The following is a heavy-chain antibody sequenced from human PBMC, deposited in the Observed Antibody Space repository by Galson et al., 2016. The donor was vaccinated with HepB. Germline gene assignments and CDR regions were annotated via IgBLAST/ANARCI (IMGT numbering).Heavy chain of an antibody. CDR2: IYYSGTT. CDR3: ARQVGVLLGV. Sequence: LFFTCTVSGDSMRSSYWSWLRQSPGKGLEWIGYIYYSGTTNYNPSFQSRATISVDTSKSQFSLNVTSVTAADTGVFYCARQVGVLLGVWGQGTTVIVSS. CDR1: GDSMRSSY. J-gene: IGHJ6*02. D-gene: IGHD3-16*01. V-gene: IGHV4-59*08.